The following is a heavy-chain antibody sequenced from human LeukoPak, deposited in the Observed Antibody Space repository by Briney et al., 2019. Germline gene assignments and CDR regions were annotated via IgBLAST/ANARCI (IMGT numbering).Heavy chain of an antibody. Sequence: GESLRLSCAASGFIVSNNYMTWVRQAPGKGLEWVSIIYSSAYIYYSDSVKGRFTISRDNSKNTLYLQMNSLRAEDTAVYYCARDYLVVPAAIGYWGQGTLVTVSS. CDR1: GFIVSNNY. V-gene: IGHV3-53*01. D-gene: IGHD2-2*01. J-gene: IGHJ4*02. CDR2: IYSSAYI. CDR3: ARDYLVVPAAIGY.